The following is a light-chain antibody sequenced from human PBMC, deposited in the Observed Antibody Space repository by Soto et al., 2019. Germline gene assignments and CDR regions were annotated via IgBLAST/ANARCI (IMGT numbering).Light chain of an antibody. CDR1: QSVSIN. J-gene: IGKJ1*01. Sequence: EIVMTQSPATLSVSPGERATLSCRASQSVSINLAWYQQKPGQAPRLLIYGASTRATGIPARFSGSGSGTEDTLIISSLQSEDFAVYYCQQYNNWPGTFGQGTKVEIK. CDR3: QQYNNWPGT. V-gene: IGKV3-15*01. CDR2: GAS.